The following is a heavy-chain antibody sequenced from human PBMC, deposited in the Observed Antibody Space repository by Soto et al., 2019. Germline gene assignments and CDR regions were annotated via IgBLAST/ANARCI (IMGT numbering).Heavy chain of an antibody. CDR2: IFSNDEK. J-gene: IGHJ5*02. D-gene: IGHD6-13*01. CDR3: ASTYSSSWYWFDP. V-gene: IGHV2-26*04. CDR1: GFSLSNAGLV. Sequence: QVTVKESGPVLVKPTETLTLTCTVSGFSLSNAGLVVSWIRQPPGKALEWLAHIFSNDEKSYTTSLKSRLTISKDTSKSQVVLTMTNMDPVDTATYYCASTYSSSWYWFDPWGQGTLVTVSS.